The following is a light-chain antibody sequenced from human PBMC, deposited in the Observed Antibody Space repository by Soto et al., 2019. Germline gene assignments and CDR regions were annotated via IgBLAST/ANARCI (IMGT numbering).Light chain of an antibody. CDR1: QSLQHRNEFNY. J-gene: IGKJ2*01. CDR2: LAS. V-gene: IGKV2-28*01. Sequence: EIVLTQSPLSLSVTPGEPAAISCRCSQSLQHRNEFNYLDWYMQKPGQSPKLLLSLASHRASWVPDRVTGRGPGTAFTLEISSVEAEDVGVYYCMQSLETPYTFGQGTKLAI. CDR3: MQSLETPYT.